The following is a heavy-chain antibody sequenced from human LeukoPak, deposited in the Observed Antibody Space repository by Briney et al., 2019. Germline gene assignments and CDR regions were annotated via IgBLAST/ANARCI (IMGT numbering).Heavy chain of an antibody. J-gene: IGHJ4*02. CDR2: IYYSGST. D-gene: IGHD2-8*01. V-gene: IGHV4-59*01. Sequence: PSETLSLTCTVSGDSISSYYWSWIRQPPGKGLEWIGYIYYSGSTNYNPSLKSRVTISVGTSKNQFSLKLSSVTAADTAVYYCAGAARMDNFDYWGQGTLVTVSS. CDR3: AGAARMDNFDY. CDR1: GDSISSYY.